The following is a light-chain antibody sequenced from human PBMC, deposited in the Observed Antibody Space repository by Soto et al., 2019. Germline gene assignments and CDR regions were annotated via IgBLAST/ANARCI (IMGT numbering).Light chain of an antibody. V-gene: IGLV1-40*01. CDR3: QSYDSSLSNSVI. Sequence: QAVVTQPPSVSGAPGQRVTISCTGISSNIGAGYDVHWYRQLPGSAPQLLIHGNSNRPSGVPDRFSGSKSGPSASLAITGLQAEDEADYYCQSYDSSLSNSVIFGGGTKLTVL. CDR2: GNS. CDR1: SSNIGAGYD. J-gene: IGLJ2*01.